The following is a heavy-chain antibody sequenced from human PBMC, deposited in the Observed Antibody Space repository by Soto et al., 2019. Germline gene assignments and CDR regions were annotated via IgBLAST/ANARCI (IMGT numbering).Heavy chain of an antibody. D-gene: IGHD3-22*01. CDR1: GYTFTSYG. J-gene: IGHJ3*02. Sequence: ASVKVSCKASGYTFTSYGISWVRQAPGQGLEWMGWISAYNGNTNYAQKLQGRVTMTTDTSTSTAYMELRSLRSDDTAVYYCAREAYYDSSVATVSEIWGQGTMVTVSS. V-gene: IGHV1-18*01. CDR2: ISAYNGNT. CDR3: AREAYYDSSVATVSEI.